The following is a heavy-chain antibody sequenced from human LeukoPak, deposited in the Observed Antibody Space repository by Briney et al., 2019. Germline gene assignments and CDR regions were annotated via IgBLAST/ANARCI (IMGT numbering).Heavy chain of an antibody. J-gene: IGHJ4*02. D-gene: IGHD3-3*01. CDR3: ARESIWSDYKGFDY. V-gene: IGHV1-2*02. CDR2: INPNSGGT. CDR1: GYTFTGYY. Sequence: ASVKVSCKASGYTFTGYYMHWVRQAPGQGLEWMGWINPNSGGTNYAQKFQGRVTMTRDTSISTAYMELSRLRSDDTAVYYWARESIWSDYKGFDYWGQGTLVTVSS.